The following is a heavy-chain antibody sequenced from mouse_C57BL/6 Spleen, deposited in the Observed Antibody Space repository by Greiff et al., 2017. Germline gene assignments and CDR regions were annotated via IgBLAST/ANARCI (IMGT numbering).Heavy chain of an antibody. CDR1: GYTFTSYG. D-gene: IGHD1-1*01. CDR2: IYPRSGNT. V-gene: IGHV1-81*01. J-gene: IGHJ2*01. Sequence: QVQLQQSGAELARPGASVTLSCKASGYTFTSYGISWVKQRTGQGLEWIGEIYPRSGNTYYNEKFKGKATLTADKSSSTAYMELRSLTSEDSAVYFCAVCYYGSSHYFDYWGQGTTLTVSS. CDR3: AVCYYGSSHYFDY.